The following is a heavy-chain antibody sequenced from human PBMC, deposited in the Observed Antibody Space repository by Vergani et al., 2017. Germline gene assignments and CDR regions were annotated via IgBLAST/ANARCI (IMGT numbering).Heavy chain of an antibody. Sequence: EVQLLESGGGLVQPGRSLRLSCAASGFTFSSYAMSWVRQAPGKGLEWVSAISGSGGSTYYADSVKGRFTISRDNSKNTLYLQMNSLRAEDTAVYYCAKARFLEWLAPLDYWGQGTLVTVSS. CDR2: ISGSGGST. CDR3: AKARFLEWLAPLDY. V-gene: IGHV3-23*01. CDR1: GFTFSSYA. D-gene: IGHD3-3*01. J-gene: IGHJ4*02.